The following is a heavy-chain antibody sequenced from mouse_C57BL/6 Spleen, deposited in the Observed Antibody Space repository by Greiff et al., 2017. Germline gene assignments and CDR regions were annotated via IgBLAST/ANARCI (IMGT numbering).Heavy chain of an antibody. CDR2: ISSGSSTI. Sequence: EVKLVESGGGLVKPGGSLKLSCAASGFTFSDYGMHWVRQAPEKGLGWVAYISSGSSTIYYADTVKGRFTISRDNAKNTLFLQMTSLRSEDTAMYYCARRNGSSFYYYAMDYWGQGTSVTVSS. V-gene: IGHV5-17*01. J-gene: IGHJ4*01. CDR1: GFTFSDYG. D-gene: IGHD1-1*01. CDR3: ARRNGSSFYYYAMDY.